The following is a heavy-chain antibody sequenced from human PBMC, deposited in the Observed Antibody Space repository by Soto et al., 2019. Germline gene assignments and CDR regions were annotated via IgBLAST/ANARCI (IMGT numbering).Heavy chain of an antibody. Sequence: SQTLSLTCTVSGGSISSYYWSWIRQPPGKGLEWIGYIYYSGSTNYNPSLKSRVTISVDTSKNQFSLKLSSVTAADTAVYYCARVGSSGWYSTYWFDPWGQGTLVTVSS. J-gene: IGHJ5*02. CDR3: ARVGSSGWYSTYWFDP. V-gene: IGHV4-59*01. CDR2: IYYSGST. D-gene: IGHD6-19*01. CDR1: GGSISSYY.